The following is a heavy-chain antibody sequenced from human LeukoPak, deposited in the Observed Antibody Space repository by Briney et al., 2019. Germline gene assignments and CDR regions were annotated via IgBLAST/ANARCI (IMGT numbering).Heavy chain of an antibody. CDR1: GGSLSSSSYY. CDR3: ARTGFEYSSSSYYMDV. D-gene: IGHD6-6*01. CDR2: IYYSGST. V-gene: IGHV4-39*07. J-gene: IGHJ6*03. Sequence: PSETLSLTCTVYGGSLSSSSYYWGWIRQPPGKGLEWIRSIYYSGSTYYNPSLKSRVTISVDTSKNQFSLKLSSVTAADTAVYYCARTGFEYSSSSYYMDVWGKGTTVTVSS.